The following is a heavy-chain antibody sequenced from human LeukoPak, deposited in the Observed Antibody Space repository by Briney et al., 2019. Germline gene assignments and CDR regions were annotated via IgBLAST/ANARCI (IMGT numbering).Heavy chain of an antibody. V-gene: IGHV3-73*01. D-gene: IGHD6-13*01. CDR1: GFNFSSSA. CDR2: ISSKTDNYST. CDR3: TRRSIASTRTDDS. J-gene: IGHJ5*01. Sequence: GGSLKLSCAASGFNFSSSAIHWVRQASGKGLEWVARISSKTDNYSTTYSASLKVTFTISSYDSTNTTYMQIKSVKTDDMYVYYCTRRSIASTRTDDSWGQGTLVTVSS.